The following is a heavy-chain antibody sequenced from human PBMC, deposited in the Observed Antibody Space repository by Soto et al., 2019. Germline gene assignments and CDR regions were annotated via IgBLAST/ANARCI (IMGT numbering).Heavy chain of an antibody. D-gene: IGHD2-2*01. CDR1: GFTFSSYA. Sequence: QVQLVESGGCVVQPGRSLRLSCAASGFTFSSYAMHWVRQAPGKGLEWVAVISYDGSNKYYADSVKGRFTISRDNSKNTLYLQMNSLRAEDTAVYYCARGPSSLTRFDYWGQGTLVTVSS. CDR3: ARGPSSLTRFDY. J-gene: IGHJ4*02. CDR2: ISYDGSNK. V-gene: IGHV3-30-3*01.